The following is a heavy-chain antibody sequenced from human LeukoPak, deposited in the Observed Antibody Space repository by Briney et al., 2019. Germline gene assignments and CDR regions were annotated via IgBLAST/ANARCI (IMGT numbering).Heavy chain of an antibody. Sequence: GGSLRLSCAASGFTFDDYAMHWVRQAPGKGLEWVSGISWNSGSIGYADSVKGRFTISRDNAKNSLYLQMNSLRAEDTALNYCASSYRCSSTSCFDYWGQGTLVTVSS. J-gene: IGHJ4*02. D-gene: IGHD2-2*01. CDR1: GFTFDDYA. CDR3: ASSYRCSSTSCFDY. V-gene: IGHV3-9*01. CDR2: ISWNSGSI.